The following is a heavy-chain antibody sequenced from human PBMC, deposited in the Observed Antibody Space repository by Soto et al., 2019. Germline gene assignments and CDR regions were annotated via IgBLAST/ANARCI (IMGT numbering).Heavy chain of an antibody. CDR1: GFTFNNYT. CDR2: ISSSSSYI. J-gene: IGHJ4*02. Sequence: VGSLRLSCAASGFTFNNYTMHWVRQAPGKGLEWVSSISSSSSYIYYADSVKGRFTISRDNAKNSLYLQMNNLRAEDTAVYYCAHIYGGNSFDYWGQGTLVTVSS. D-gene: IGHD2-21*02. CDR3: AHIYGGNSFDY. V-gene: IGHV3-21*01.